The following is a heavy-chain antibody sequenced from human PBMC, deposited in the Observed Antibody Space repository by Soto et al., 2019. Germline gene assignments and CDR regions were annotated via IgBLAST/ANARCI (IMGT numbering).Heavy chain of an antibody. CDR2: IYWDDDK. CDR1: GFSLSTSGVG. V-gene: IGHV2-5*02. J-gene: IGHJ4*02. CDR3: AQQNSVVRGVIA. Sequence: QITLKESGPTLVKPTQTLTLTCTFSGFSLSTSGVGVGWIRQPPGKALEWLALIYWDDDKRYSPSLKSRLTITKDTSKNQVVLTMTNMDPVDTATYYCAQQNSVVRGVIAWGQGTLVTVSS. D-gene: IGHD3-10*01.